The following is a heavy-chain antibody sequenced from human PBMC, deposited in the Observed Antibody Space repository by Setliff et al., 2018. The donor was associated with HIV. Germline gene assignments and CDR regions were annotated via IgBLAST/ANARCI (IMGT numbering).Heavy chain of an antibody. Sequence: SVKVSCKASGGTFSSYVISWVRQAPGQGLEWMGGLIPIYATSDYAQKLQGRVTISTDESARTAYMELRSLRSEDTAVYYCTTDLGTRYDTPVYWGQGTLVTVSS. D-gene: IGHD5-12*01. V-gene: IGHV1-69*05. CDR3: TTDLGTRYDTPVY. CDR1: GGTFSSYV. J-gene: IGHJ4*02. CDR2: LIPIYATS.